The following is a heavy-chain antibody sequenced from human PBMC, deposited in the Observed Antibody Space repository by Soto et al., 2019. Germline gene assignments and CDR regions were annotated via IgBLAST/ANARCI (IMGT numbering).Heavy chain of an antibody. CDR1: GFTFSSYA. V-gene: IGHV3-30-3*01. D-gene: IGHD2-15*01. CDR3: AGLAAATQSYYYYYGMDV. CDR2: ISYDGSNK. Sequence: GGSLRLSCAASGFTFSSYAMHWVRQAPGKGLEWVAVISYDGSNKYYADSVKGRFTISRDNSKNTLYLQMNSLRAEDTAVYYCAGLAAATQSYYYYYGMDVWGQGTTVTVSS. J-gene: IGHJ6*02.